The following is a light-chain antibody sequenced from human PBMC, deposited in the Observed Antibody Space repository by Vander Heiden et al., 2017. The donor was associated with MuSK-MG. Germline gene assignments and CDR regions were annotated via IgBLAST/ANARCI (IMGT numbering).Light chain of an antibody. CDR1: QSISRI. J-gene: IGKJ3*01. CDR3: HQYNSWPLT. CDR2: ASS. Sequence: EIVMTQSPSTRSVSTVQRATLSGRTSQSISRILAWYQQKPGQAPRLLIYASSTRATGVPARFSGSGYGTEFTLTISSLQSEDFAVYYCHQYNSWPLTFGPGTKVDIK. V-gene: IGKV3-15*01.